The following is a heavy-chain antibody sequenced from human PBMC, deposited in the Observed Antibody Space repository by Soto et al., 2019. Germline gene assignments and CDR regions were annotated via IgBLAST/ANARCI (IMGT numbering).Heavy chain of an antibody. CDR3: ATRFDNGGPDY. CDR2: IYYSGTT. J-gene: IGHJ4*02. D-gene: IGHD2-8*01. V-gene: IGHV4-39*01. Sequence: SETLSLTCTFSCVSITSSSSDYWGWIRQPPGKGLEWIGSIYYSGTTYYNPSLKSRVTISVDTSKKQFSLKLSSVTAADMGVYYCATRFDNGGPDYWGQGTLVTVSS. CDR1: CVSITSSSSDY.